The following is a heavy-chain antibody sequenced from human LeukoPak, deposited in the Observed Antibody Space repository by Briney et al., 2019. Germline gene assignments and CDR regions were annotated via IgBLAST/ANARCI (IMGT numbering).Heavy chain of an antibody. V-gene: IGHV4-38-2*01. Sequence: PSETLSLTCAVSGYSISSGYYWGWIRQPPGKGLEWIGSIYHSGSTYYNPSLKSRVTISVDTSKNQFSLKLSSVTAADTAVYYCARQDILTGYLFDYWGQGTLVTVSS. D-gene: IGHD3-9*01. CDR2: IYHSGST. CDR1: GYSISSGYY. J-gene: IGHJ4*02. CDR3: ARQDILTGYLFDY.